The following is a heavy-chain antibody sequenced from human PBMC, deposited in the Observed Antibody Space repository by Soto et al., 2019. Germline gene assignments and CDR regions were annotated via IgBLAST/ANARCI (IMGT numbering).Heavy chain of an antibody. D-gene: IGHD6-13*01. CDR2: INAANGDT. Sequence: ASVNFSCKASGYTFTSYVIPWVRQAPVQRLDWMGWINAANGDTKYSPKFQGRVTITRDTSASTAYMELSSLRSEDTAVYYCVRRHVSATGIDWFDPWGQGTLVTVSS. J-gene: IGHJ5*02. CDR3: VRRHVSATGIDWFDP. V-gene: IGHV1-3*01. CDR1: GYTFTSYV.